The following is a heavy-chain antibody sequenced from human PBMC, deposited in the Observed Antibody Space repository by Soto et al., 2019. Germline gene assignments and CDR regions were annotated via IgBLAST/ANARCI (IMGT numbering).Heavy chain of an antibody. J-gene: IGHJ2*01. CDR3: ARGASSGFEYWSFDL. V-gene: IGHV1-69*01. CDR1: GGSFSKKA. Sequence: QVQLVQSGAELKKPGSSVKVSCEASGGSFSKKAISWLRQAPGQGLEWMGGINTKFGATNYAPKFQGRITITADESTNTVYMALSTLTFDDTAVYYCARGASSGFEYWSFDLWGRGTLVSVSS. D-gene: IGHD5-12*01. CDR2: INTKFGAT.